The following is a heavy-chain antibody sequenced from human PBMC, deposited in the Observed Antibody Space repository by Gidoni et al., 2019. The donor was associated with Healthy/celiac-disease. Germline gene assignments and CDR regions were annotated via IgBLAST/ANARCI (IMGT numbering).Heavy chain of an antibody. Sequence: EWQLVESGGGLVQPGGSLRLSCAASGFTFSSYEMNWVRQAPGKGLEWVSYISSSGSTIYYADSVKGRFTISRDNAKNSLYLQMNSLRAEDTAVYYCASYGDYEGEVLYYYYGMDVWGQGTTVTVSS. CDR2: ISSSGSTI. CDR1: GFTFSSYE. V-gene: IGHV3-48*03. CDR3: ASYGDYEGEVLYYYYGMDV. J-gene: IGHJ6*02. D-gene: IGHD4-17*01.